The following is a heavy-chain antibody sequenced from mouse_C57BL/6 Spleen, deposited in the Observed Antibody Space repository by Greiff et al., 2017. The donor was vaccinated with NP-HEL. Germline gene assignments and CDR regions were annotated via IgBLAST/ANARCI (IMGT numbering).Heavy chain of an antibody. J-gene: IGHJ2*01. Sequence: VQLQQSGPELVKPGASVTLSCKASGYTFTDYEMHWVKQTPVHGLEWIGAIDPETGGTAYNQKFKGKAILTADKSSSTAYMELRSLTSEDSAVYYCTRGLRPYFDYWGQGTTLTVSS. CDR2: IDPETGGT. V-gene: IGHV1-15*01. CDR3: TRGLRPYFDY. CDR1: GYTFTDYE. D-gene: IGHD3-1*01.